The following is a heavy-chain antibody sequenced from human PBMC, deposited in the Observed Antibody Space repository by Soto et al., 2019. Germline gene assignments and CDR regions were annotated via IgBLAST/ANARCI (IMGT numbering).Heavy chain of an antibody. CDR3: ARFVDYEGYFDY. J-gene: IGHJ4*02. CDR1: GYTFTSYG. V-gene: IGHV1-18*01. CDR2: ISAYNGNT. D-gene: IGHD4-17*01. Sequence: ASVKVSCKASGYTFTSYGISWVRQAPGQGLEWMGWISAYNGNTNYAQKLQGRVTMTTDTSTSTAYMELRSLGSDDTAVYYCARFVDYEGYFDYWGQGTLVTVSS.